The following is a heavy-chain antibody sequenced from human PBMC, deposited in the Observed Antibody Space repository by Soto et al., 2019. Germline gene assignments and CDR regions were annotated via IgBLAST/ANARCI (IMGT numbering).Heavy chain of an antibody. CDR3: ASPAAEYYFDY. CDR2: IIPIFGTA. J-gene: IGHJ4*02. D-gene: IGHD2-2*01. Sequence: SVKVSCKASGGTFSSYSISWVLQAPGQGLEWMGGIIPIFGTANYAQKFQGRVTITADESTSTAYMELSSLRSEDTAVYYCASPAAEYYFDYWGQGTLVTVS. CDR1: GGTFSSYS. V-gene: IGHV1-69*13.